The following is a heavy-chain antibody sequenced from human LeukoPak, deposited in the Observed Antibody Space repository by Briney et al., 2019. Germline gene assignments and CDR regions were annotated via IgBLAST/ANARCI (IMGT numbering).Heavy chain of an antibody. J-gene: IGHJ6*03. Sequence: SETLSLTCAVYGGSFSGYYWSWIRQPPGKGLEWIGEINHSGSTNYNPSLKSRVTISVDTSKNQFSLKLRSVTAADTAVYYCARGENVLLWFGELAPYYMDVWGKGTTVTVSS. CDR2: INHSGST. CDR1: GGSFSGYY. V-gene: IGHV4-34*01. CDR3: ARGENVLLWFGELAPYYMDV. D-gene: IGHD3-10*01.